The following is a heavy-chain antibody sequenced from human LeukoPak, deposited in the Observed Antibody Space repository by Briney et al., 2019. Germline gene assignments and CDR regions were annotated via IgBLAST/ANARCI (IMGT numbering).Heavy chain of an antibody. J-gene: IGHJ4*02. V-gene: IGHV3-73*01. D-gene: IGHD3-10*01. Sequence: GGSLRLSCAASGFTFSGSAMHWVRQASGKGLEWVGRIRSKANSYATAYTASVTGRFTISRDDSKNTAFLQMNSLQTEDTAVYYCTRLTVVWGLIVYFDYWGQGTLVTVSS. CDR3: TRLTVVWGLIVYFDY. CDR1: GFTFSGSA. CDR2: IRSKANSYAT.